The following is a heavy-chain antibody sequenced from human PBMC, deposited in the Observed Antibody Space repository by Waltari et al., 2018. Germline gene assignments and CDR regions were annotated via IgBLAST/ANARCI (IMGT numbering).Heavy chain of an antibody. V-gene: IGHV4-59*01. CDR3: ARDLITMIREPAAEGAFDI. J-gene: IGHJ3*02. CDR1: GGSISSYY. D-gene: IGHD3-22*01. Sequence: QVQLQESGPGLVKPSETLSLTGPVPGGSISSYYWSSIRQPPGKGLEWIGYIYYSGSTNYNPSLKSRVTISVDTSKNQFSLKLSSVTAADTAVYYCARDLITMIREPAAEGAFDIWGQGTMVTVSS. CDR2: IYYSGST.